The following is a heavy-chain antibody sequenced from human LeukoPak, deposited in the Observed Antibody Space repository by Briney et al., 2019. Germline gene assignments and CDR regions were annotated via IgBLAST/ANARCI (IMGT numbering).Heavy chain of an antibody. CDR3: AKDSSGSSTKHFDY. CDR2: ISYDGSNK. CDR1: GFTFSSYG. Sequence: GGSLRLSCAASGFTFSSYGMHWVRQAPGKGLEWAAVISYDGSNKYYADSVKGRFTISRDNSKNTLYLQMNSLRAEDTAVYYCAKDSSGSSTKHFDYWGQGTLVTVSS. D-gene: IGHD1-26*01. J-gene: IGHJ4*02. V-gene: IGHV3-30*18.